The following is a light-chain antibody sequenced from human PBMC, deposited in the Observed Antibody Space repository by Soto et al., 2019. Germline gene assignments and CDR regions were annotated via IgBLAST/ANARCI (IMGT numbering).Light chain of an antibody. CDR1: HSVTTH. CDR3: QQRSDSII. V-gene: IGKV3-11*01. Sequence: EIVLTQSPDTLSLSPGERATLSCWASHSVTTHLAWFQQRPGQTPRLLIYDASTRAPGIPARFSGRGSGADFTLTISSLEPEDFAVYYCQQRSDSIIFGQGTRLGIK. J-gene: IGKJ5*01. CDR2: DAS.